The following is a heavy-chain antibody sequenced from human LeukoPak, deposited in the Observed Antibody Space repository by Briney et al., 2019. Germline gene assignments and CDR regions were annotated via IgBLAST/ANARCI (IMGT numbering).Heavy chain of an antibody. Sequence: GGSLRLSCAASEFTFSNYWMSWVRQAPGKGLEWVANIKEDGSEKYYVDSVKGRFTISRDNSKNTLYLQMNSLRAEDTAVYYCARERPGNWNPHLFDYWGQGTLVTVSS. CDR3: ARERPGNWNPHLFDY. D-gene: IGHD1-1*01. CDR1: EFTFSNYW. V-gene: IGHV3-7*01. J-gene: IGHJ4*02. CDR2: IKEDGSEK.